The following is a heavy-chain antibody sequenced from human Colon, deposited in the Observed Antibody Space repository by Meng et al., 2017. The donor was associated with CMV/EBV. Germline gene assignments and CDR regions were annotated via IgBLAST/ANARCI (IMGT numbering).Heavy chain of an antibody. D-gene: IGHD3-9*01. CDR3: ASFTPRTLYFDWLLSPYYYGMDV. CDR2: MNPNSGNT. V-gene: IGHV1-8*01. J-gene: IGHJ6*02. CDR1: EHIFTDYH. Sequence: ASVKVSCKASEHIFTDYHIHWVRQAPGQGLEWMGWMNPNSGNTGYAQKFQGRVTMTRNTSISTAYMELSSLRSEDTAVYYCASFTPRTLYFDWLLSPYYYGMDVWGQGTTVTVSS.